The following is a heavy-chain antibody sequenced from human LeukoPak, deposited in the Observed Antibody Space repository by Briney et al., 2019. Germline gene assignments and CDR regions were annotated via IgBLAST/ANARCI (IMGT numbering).Heavy chain of an antibody. CDR1: GGTFSSYA. CDR2: IIPIFGTA. CDR3: ASPFGAYCGGDCYNSYYYGMDV. J-gene: IGHJ6*02. V-gene: IGHV1-69*13. D-gene: IGHD2-21*02. Sequence: ASVKVSCKASGGTFSSYAISWVRQAPGQGLEWMGGIIPIFGTANYAQKFQGRVTITADESTSTAYMELSSPRSEDTAVYYCASPFGAYCGGDCYNSYYYGMDVWGQGTTVTVSS.